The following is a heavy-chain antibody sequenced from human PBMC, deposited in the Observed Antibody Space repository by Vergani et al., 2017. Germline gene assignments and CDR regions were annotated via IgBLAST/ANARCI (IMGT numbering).Heavy chain of an antibody. CDR3: ARARYCSGGSCYGY. D-gene: IGHD2-15*01. CDR1: GYTFTSYY. Sequence: QVQLVQSGAEVKKPGASVKVSCKASGYTFTSYYMHWVRQAPGQGLEWMGGIIPIFGIANYAQKFQGRVTITADKSTSTAYMELSSLRSEDTAVYYCARARYCSGGSCYGYWGQGTLVTVSS. V-gene: IGHV1-69*17. CDR2: IIPIFGIA. J-gene: IGHJ4*02.